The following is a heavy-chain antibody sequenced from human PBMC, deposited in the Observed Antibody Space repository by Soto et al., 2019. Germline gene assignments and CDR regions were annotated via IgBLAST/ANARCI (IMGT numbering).Heavy chain of an antibody. Sequence: QVQLVQSGGEVKKPGASVKVSCKASGYTFTTSGVSWVRQAPGQGLEWMGWVSGYNGNTKYAEKFHDRVTMTTDTSTISAYLELRSLTTDDTAVYSCARAGELPYYYYGMDVWGQGTTVIVSS. J-gene: IGHJ6*02. CDR2: VSGYNGNT. CDR1: GYTFTTSG. D-gene: IGHD1-7*01. CDR3: ARAGELPYYYYGMDV. V-gene: IGHV1-18*01.